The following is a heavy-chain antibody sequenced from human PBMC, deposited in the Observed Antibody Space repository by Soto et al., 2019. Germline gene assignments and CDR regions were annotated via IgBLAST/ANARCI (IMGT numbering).Heavy chain of an antibody. V-gene: IGHV4-61*08. CDR1: GGSVSSYAYF. Sequence: PSVTLSLTLTVSGGSVSSYAYFWTWIRQPPGKGLEWIGYISYTGDTNYNPSLKSRVTISVDTSTNQFFLTLTPVTAADTAVYFCARIIVGVTVDLWGQGSLVTVSS. CDR2: ISYTGDT. D-gene: IGHD1-26*01. J-gene: IGHJ5*02. CDR3: ARIIVGVTVDL.